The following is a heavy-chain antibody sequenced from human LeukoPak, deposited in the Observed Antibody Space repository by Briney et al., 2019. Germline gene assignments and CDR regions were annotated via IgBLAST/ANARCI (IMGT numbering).Heavy chain of an antibody. D-gene: IGHD4-23*01. CDR1: GFLFSDYY. Sequence: KPGGSLRLSCAASGFLFSDYYMTWVRQAPGKGLEWVSFISTSGDTISYADSVKGRFTISRDNAKNSLYLQMNSLRAEDTAVYYCATLMTTVVTNFDAFDIWGQGTMVTVSS. J-gene: IGHJ3*02. V-gene: IGHV3-11*04. CDR2: ISTSGDTI. CDR3: ATLMTTVVTNFDAFDI.